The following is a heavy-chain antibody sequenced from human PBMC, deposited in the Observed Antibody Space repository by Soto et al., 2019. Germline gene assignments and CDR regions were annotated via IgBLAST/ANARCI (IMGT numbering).Heavy chain of an antibody. CDR2: IRSKANSYAT. D-gene: IGHD2-21*01. J-gene: IGHJ6*02. Sequence: PGGSLRLSCAASGFTFSGSAMHWVRQASGKGLEWVGRIRSKANSYATAYAASVKGRFTISRDDSKNTAYLQMNSLKTEDTAVYYCTRPIVGPAALYYYGMDVWGQGTTVTVSS. CDR1: GFTFSGSA. V-gene: IGHV3-73*01. CDR3: TRPIVGPAALYYYGMDV.